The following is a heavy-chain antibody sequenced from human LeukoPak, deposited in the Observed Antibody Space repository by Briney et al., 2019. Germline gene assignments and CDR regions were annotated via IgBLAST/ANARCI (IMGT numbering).Heavy chain of an antibody. J-gene: IGHJ5*02. CDR1: GYTFTGYY. Sequence: ATVKLFCKASGYTFTGYYMHWVRHPPGQGLEWMGWIHPYGGGNNQAKKFQGRVTMTRDTSISTAYMELSRLRSDDTAVYYFARGVAAAPKVWFDLWGQGTLVTVPS. V-gene: IGHV1-2*02. CDR2: IHPYGGGN. CDR3: ARGVAAAPKVWFDL. D-gene: IGHD6-19*01.